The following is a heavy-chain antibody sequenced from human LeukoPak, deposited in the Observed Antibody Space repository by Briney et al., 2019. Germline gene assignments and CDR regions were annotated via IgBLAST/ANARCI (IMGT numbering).Heavy chain of an antibody. CDR3: ARVSSSSSY. V-gene: IGHV4-31*03. J-gene: IGHJ4*01. Sequence: SETLSLTCTVSGGSISSGGYYWSWIRPHPGKGLEWIGYIYYSGSTYYNPSLKSRVTISVYTSKNQYSLKLSSVTAADTAVYYCARVSSSSSYWGQGTLVTVYS. D-gene: IGHD6-6*01. CDR2: IYYSGST. CDR1: GGSISSGGYY.